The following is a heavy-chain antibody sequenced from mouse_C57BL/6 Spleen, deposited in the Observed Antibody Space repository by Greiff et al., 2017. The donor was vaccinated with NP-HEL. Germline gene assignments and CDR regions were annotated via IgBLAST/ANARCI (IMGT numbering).Heavy chain of an antibody. D-gene: IGHD2-5*01. CDR2: IYPGDGDT. Sequence: VQLQQSGPELVKPGASVKISCKASGYAFSSSWMNWVKQRPGKGLEWIGRIYPGDGDTNYNGKFKGKATLTADKSSSTAYMQLSSLPSEDSAVYLCARHYSNSSMDYWGQGTSVTVSS. CDR3: ARHYSNSSMDY. V-gene: IGHV1-82*01. CDR1: GYAFSSSW. J-gene: IGHJ4*01.